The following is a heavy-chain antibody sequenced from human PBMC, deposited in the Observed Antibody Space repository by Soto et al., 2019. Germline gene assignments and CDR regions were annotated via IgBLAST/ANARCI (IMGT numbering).Heavy chain of an antibody. CDR1: GYSFTSAW. CDR3: ARSYSSSYDYRMDV. D-gene: IGHD6-6*01. V-gene: IGHV5-51*01. CDR2: IYPGDSDT. J-gene: IGHJ6*01. Sequence: PGESLQISCKGSGYSFTSAWIGWVLQVPGKGLEWMGIIYPGDSDTCYSPSFQGQVTISADKSISTASLQWSSLKASDTAMYLCARSYSSSYDYRMDVWGQGTTGTGPS.